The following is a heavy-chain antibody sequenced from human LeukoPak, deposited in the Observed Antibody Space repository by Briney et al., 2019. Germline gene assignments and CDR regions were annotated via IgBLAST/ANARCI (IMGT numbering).Heavy chain of an antibody. CDR3: ARIVVVPAATPGRYFYYGMDV. D-gene: IGHD2-2*02. CDR1: GDSVSSNSAA. V-gene: IGHV6-1*01. Sequence: SQTLSLTCALSGDSVSSNSAAWHWIRQSPSRGLEWLGRTYYRSKWYNDYAVSVKSRITINPDTSKNQFSLQLNSVTPEDTAVYYCARIVVVPAATPGRYFYYGMDVWGKGTTVTVSS. J-gene: IGHJ6*04. CDR2: TYYRSKWYN.